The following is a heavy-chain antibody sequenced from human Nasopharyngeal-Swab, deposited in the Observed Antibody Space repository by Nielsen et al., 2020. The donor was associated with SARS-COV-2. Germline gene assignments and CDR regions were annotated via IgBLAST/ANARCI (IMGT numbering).Heavy chain of an antibody. CDR3: ARAGIQDSSSWYDY. V-gene: IGHV4-39*07. J-gene: IGHJ4*02. D-gene: IGHD6-13*01. CDR2: INHSGST. Sequence: SETLSLTCTVSGGSISSSSYYWGWIRQPPGKGLEWIGEINHSGSTNYNPSLKSRVTISVDTSKNQFSLKLSSVTAADTAVYYCARAGIQDSSSWYDYWGQGTLVTVSS. CDR1: GGSISSSSYY.